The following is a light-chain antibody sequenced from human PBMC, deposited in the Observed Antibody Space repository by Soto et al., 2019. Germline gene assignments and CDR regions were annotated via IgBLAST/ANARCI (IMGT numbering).Light chain of an antibody. Sequence: DIQMTQSPSALSASVGDRVAITCRASQSVGAWLAWYQQKPGKAPKILIYKASSLDSGVPSRFSGSASGTEFTLTISSLQPDDFATYYCQQYSSYSSYSFGQGTKLEIK. J-gene: IGKJ2*03. CDR2: KAS. CDR1: QSVGAW. V-gene: IGKV1-5*03. CDR3: QQYSSYSSYS.